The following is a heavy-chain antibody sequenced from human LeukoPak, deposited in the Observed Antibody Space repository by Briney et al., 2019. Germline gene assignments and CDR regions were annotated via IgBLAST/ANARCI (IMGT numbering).Heavy chain of an antibody. D-gene: IGHD4-23*01. Sequence: GSVKVSCKASGYTFTSYYMHWVRQAPGQGLEWMGIINPSGGSTSYAQKFQGRVTMTRDTSTSTVYMELSSLRSEDTAVYYCARDGSLTTTVAFYYYYGMDVWGQGTTVTVSS. V-gene: IGHV1-46*01. CDR3: ARDGSLTTTVAFYYYYGMDV. CDR1: GYTFTSYY. J-gene: IGHJ6*02. CDR2: INPSGGST.